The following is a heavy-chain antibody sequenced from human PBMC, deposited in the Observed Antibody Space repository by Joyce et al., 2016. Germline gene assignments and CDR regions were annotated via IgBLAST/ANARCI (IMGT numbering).Heavy chain of an antibody. CDR2: IKPTGGSA. J-gene: IGHJ4*02. Sequence: QVQLVQSGAEVKKPGASVKVSCKASGYTFTSYYIHWVRQAPGQGLEWMGRIKPTGGSATYAQKFQGRVTMTRDTPTSTVYMELRSLRSEDTAVYYCARVTRAAPDYWGQGTLVTVSS. D-gene: IGHD2-21*02. CDR1: GYTFTSYY. V-gene: IGHV1-46*01. CDR3: ARVTRAAPDY.